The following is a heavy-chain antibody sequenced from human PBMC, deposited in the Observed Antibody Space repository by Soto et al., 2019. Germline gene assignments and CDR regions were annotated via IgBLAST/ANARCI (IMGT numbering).Heavy chain of an antibody. V-gene: IGHV1-69*13. D-gene: IGHD2-15*01. J-gene: IGHJ4*02. CDR3: ALGDCSGGSCYKYYFHY. Sequence: SVKVSCKASGGTFSSYAISWVRQAPGQGLEWMGGIIPIFGTANYAQKFQGRVTITADESTSTAYMELSSLRSEDTAVYYCALGDCSGGSCYKYYFHYWGQGTLVPVAS. CDR1: GGTFSSYA. CDR2: IIPIFGTA.